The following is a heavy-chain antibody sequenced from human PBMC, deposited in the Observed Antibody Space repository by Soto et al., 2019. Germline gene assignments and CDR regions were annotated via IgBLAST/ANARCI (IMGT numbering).Heavy chain of an antibody. CDR3: ARDPGYYYDSSGSGAFDI. CDR1: GGTFSSYA. V-gene: IGHV1-69*01. Sequence: QVQLVQSGAEVKKPWSSVKVSCKASGGTFSSYAISWVRQAPGQGLEWMGGIIPIFGTANYAQKFQGRVTITADESTSTAYMELSSLRSEDTAVYYCARDPGYYYDSSGSGAFDIWGQGTMVTVSS. D-gene: IGHD3-22*01. CDR2: IIPIFGTA. J-gene: IGHJ3*02.